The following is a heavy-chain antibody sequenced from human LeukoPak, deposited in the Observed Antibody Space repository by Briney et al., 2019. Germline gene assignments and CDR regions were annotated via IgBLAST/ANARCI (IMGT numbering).Heavy chain of an antibody. D-gene: IGHD1-26*01. CDR2: ISAYNGNT. CDR3: ARTKKEPSYYFDF. CDR1: GYNFISYD. Sequence: ASVKVSCKASGYNFISYDINWVRQAPGQGLEWMGWISAYNGNTNYAQKLQGRVTMTTDTSTSTAYMELRSLRSDDTAVYYCARTKKEPSYYFDFWGQGTLVTVSS. V-gene: IGHV1-18*01. J-gene: IGHJ4*02.